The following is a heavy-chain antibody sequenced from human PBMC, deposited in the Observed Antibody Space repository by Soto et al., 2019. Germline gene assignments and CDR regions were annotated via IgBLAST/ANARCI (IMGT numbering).Heavy chain of an antibody. Sequence: GGSLRLSCTASGFTFGDYAMSWFRQAPGKGLEWVGFIRSKAYGGTTEYAASVKGRFTISRDDSKSIAYLQMNSLKTEDTAVYYCTRDRGGTLPTPGPPGYDDAFDIWGQGTMVTVSS. CDR3: TRDRGGTLPTPGPPGYDDAFDI. J-gene: IGHJ3*02. D-gene: IGHD5-12*01. CDR1: GFTFGDYA. CDR2: IRSKAYGGTT. V-gene: IGHV3-49*03.